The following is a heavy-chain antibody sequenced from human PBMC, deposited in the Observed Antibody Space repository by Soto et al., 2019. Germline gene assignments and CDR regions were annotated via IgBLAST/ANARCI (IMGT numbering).Heavy chain of an antibody. D-gene: IGHD2-15*01. V-gene: IGHV1-46*03. J-gene: IGHJ4*01. CDR3: GTHQGKMATLTVDY. CDR2: INPSGGIT. CDR1: GYVFSNSY. Sequence: ASVKVSCKASGYVFSNSYVHWVRQAPGQGLEWMGMINPSGGITTYAQKFQGRLTMTTDTSTSTVYMELSSLRSEDTAVYYCGTHQGKMATLTVDYWG.